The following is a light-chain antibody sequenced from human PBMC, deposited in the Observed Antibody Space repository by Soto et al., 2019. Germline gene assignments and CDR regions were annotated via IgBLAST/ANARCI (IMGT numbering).Light chain of an antibody. CDR1: SSDIGTYDY. CDR2: EVS. V-gene: IGLV2-8*01. Sequence: QSALTQPPSASGSPGQSVTISCTGTSSDIGTYDYVSWYQQHPGEAPKLVIYEVSKRPSGVPDRFSGSKSDNTASLTVSGLQAEDEAAYYCCSYAGTYPFVVFGGGTKVTVL. J-gene: IGLJ2*01. CDR3: CSYAGTYPFVV.